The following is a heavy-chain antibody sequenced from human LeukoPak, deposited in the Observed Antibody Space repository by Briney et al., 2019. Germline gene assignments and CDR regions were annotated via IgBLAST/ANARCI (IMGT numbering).Heavy chain of an antibody. CDR1: GFTFSDYN. J-gene: IGHJ6*02. Sequence: GGSLRLSCAASGFTFSDYNMNWVRQAPGKGLEWVSYITNGGSTIHHADSVKGRFTISRDNAKKTLYLQMNSLRAEDTAVYYCATSVGLTAGGVDVWGQGTTVTVSS. D-gene: IGHD2-2*01. V-gene: IGHV3-11*01. CDR2: ITNGGSTI. CDR3: ATSVGLTAGGVDV.